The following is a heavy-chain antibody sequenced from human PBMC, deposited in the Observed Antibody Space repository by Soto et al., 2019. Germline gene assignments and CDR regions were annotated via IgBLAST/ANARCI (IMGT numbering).Heavy chain of an antibody. Sequence: QVQLVQSGAEVKKPGASVKVSCKASGYTFTSYGISWVRQAPGQGLEWMGWISAYNGNTNYAQKLQGRVTMTPDTSTSTAYMELRSLRSDDTAVYYCARDQGPGSGSFLSPYNWFDPWGQGTLVTVSS. J-gene: IGHJ5*02. CDR1: GYTFTSYG. CDR3: ARDQGPGSGSFLSPYNWFDP. V-gene: IGHV1-18*01. CDR2: ISAYNGNT. D-gene: IGHD3-10*01.